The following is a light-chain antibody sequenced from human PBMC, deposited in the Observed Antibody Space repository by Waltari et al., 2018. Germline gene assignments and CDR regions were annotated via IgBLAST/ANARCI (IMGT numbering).Light chain of an antibody. J-gene: IGKJ3*01. CDR1: QDISNY. V-gene: IGKV1-33*01. CDR3: QQYDNLPLT. CDR2: DAS. Sequence: DIQMTQSPSSLSASVGDRATITCQASQDISNYLNWYPQKPGKAPKLLIYDASNLETGVPSRFSGSGSGTDFTFTISSLQPEDIATYYCQQYDNLPLTFGPGTKVDIK.